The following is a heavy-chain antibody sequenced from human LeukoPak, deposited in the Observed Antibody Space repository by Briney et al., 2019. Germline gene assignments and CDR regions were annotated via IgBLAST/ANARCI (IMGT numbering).Heavy chain of an antibody. CDR2: ISIFNGNT. D-gene: IGHD2-15*01. J-gene: IGHJ5*02. CDR1: GYPFSSYG. CDR3: TRDCSGGTCRFDP. V-gene: IGHV1-18*01. Sequence: GGSLRLSCAASGYPFSSYGMSWVRQAPGQGLEWMGWISIFNGNTKYSQALQDRVTVTTDTSTNTAYMELRSLRSDDTAVYYCTRDCSGGTCRFDPWGQGTLVIVSS.